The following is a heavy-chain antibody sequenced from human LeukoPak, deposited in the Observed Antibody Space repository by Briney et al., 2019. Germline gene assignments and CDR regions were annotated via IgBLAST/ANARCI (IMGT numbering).Heavy chain of an antibody. CDR2: IIPIFGTA. V-gene: IGHV1-69*06. Sequence: AASVKVSCKASGGTFSSYAISWVRQAPGQGLEWMGGIIPIFGTANYAQKFQGRVTITADKSTSTAYMELSSLRSEDTAVYYCARERASSGYDYWGQGTLVTVSS. CDR3: ARERASSGYDY. J-gene: IGHJ4*02. D-gene: IGHD5-12*01. CDR1: GGTFSSYA.